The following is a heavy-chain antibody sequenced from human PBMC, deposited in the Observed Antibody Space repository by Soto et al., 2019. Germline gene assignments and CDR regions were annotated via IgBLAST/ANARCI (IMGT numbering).Heavy chain of an antibody. J-gene: IGHJ5*02. D-gene: IGHD3-22*01. CDR3: ARSYYDSTGFAVDP. Sequence: QMQLQASGPGLVKPSETLSLTCNVSGASVSNGYWSWIRQPPGKALEWIGFMYFGGSFNYNPSLTXXAXXSVETSKNQFSMKLPSVTASDTAVYYCARSYYDSTGFAVDPWGQGTLVTVSS. V-gene: IGHV4-59*02. CDR1: GASVSNGY. CDR2: MYFGGSF.